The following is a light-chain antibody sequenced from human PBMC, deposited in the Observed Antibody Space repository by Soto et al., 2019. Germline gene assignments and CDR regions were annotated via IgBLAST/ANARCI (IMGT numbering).Light chain of an antibody. Sequence: KQSPATVSLYPGERATLSCRASQSVSSYLAWYQQKPGQAPRLLIYDASNRATGIPARFSGSGSGTDFTLTISSLEPEDFAVYYCHQRTNWPPWTFGQGTKVDIK. V-gene: IGKV3-11*01. CDR1: QSVSSY. CDR3: HQRTNWPPWT. J-gene: IGKJ1*01. CDR2: DAS.